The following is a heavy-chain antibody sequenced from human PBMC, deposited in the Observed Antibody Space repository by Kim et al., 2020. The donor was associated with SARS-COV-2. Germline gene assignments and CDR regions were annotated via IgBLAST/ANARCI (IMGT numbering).Heavy chain of an antibody. J-gene: IGHJ6*02. CDR1: GGTFSSYA. V-gene: IGHV1-69*04. D-gene: IGHD6-13*01. Sequence: SVKVSCKASGGTFSSYAISWVRQAPGQGLEWMGRIIPILGIANYAQKVQGRVTITADKSTSTAYMELSSLRSEDTAVYYCARGSPGTAAGSGRGYYYYYGMDVWGQGTTVTVSS. CDR2: IIPILGIA. CDR3: ARGSPGTAAGSGRGYYYYYGMDV.